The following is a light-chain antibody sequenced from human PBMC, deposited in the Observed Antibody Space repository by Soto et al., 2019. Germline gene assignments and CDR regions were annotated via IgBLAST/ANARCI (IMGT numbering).Light chain of an antibody. CDR1: ESVGSN. J-gene: IGKJ4*01. CDR3: QPYNNWPLT. CDR2: DTS. Sequence: EIVMTQSPATLSLSPGERATFSCRASESVGSNLAWYQHTTGQTPRLLIYDTSTRATGVPTRFSGRRSGAEFTLTINRLQSEDFEVYYCQPYNNWPLTFGGGTKVDIK. V-gene: IGKV3-15*01.